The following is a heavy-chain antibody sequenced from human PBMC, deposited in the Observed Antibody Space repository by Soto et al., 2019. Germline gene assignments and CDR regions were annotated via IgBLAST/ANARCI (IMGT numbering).Heavy chain of an antibody. J-gene: IGHJ4*02. CDR3: WSPKPSYATSLYYFDN. Sequence: GGSLRHSCSVSGLSYGVYTISWSRKAPGKSLEGVGFIRGEAYGGSTEYGACVKGRITISRDDSKGIGNLQMNNLKTEATAVYYCWSPKPSYATSLYYFDNWDQETLVTVCS. D-gene: IGHD2-2*01. CDR2: IRGEAYGGST. V-gene: IGHV3-49*03. CDR1: GLSYGVYT.